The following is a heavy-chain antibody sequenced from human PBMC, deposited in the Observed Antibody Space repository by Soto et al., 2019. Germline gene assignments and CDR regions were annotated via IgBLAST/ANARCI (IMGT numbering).Heavy chain of an antibody. CDR2: ISYDGSNK. V-gene: IGHV3-30*18. Sequence: GGSLRLSCAASGFTFSSYGMHWVRQAPGKGLEWVAVISYDGSNKYYADSVKGRFTISRDNSKNTLYLQMNSLRAEDTAVYYCAKDGAWINYGSGSYLDYWGQGTLVTVSS. CDR3: AKDGAWINYGSGSYLDY. D-gene: IGHD3-10*01. CDR1: GFTFSSYG. J-gene: IGHJ4*02.